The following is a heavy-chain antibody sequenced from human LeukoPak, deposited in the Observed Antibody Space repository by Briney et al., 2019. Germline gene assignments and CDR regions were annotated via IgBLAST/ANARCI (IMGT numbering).Heavy chain of an antibody. CDR1: GYTFTSYG. Sequence: ASVKVSCKASGYTFTSYGISWVRQAPGQGLEWMGWISGYNDNTNYGQKFQGRVTMTTDTSTSTAYMEVRSLRSDDTAVYYCAREGSGYYDSSGTSDYWGQGTLVTVSS. CDR3: AREGSGYYDSSGTSDY. CDR2: ISGYNDNT. D-gene: IGHD3-22*01. V-gene: IGHV1-18*04. J-gene: IGHJ4*02.